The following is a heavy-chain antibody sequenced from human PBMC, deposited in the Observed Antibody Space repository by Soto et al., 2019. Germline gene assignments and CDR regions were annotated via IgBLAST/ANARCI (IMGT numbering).Heavy chain of an antibody. Sequence: GESLKISCKGSGYSFTSYWISWVRQMPGKGLEWMGRIDPSDSYTNYSPSFQGHVTISADKSISTAYLQWSSLKASDTAMYYCARYCSNTSCYYGMDVWGQGATVTVSS. J-gene: IGHJ6*02. CDR2: IDPSDSYT. CDR3: ARYCSNTSCYYGMDV. V-gene: IGHV5-10-1*01. D-gene: IGHD2-2*01. CDR1: GYSFTSYW.